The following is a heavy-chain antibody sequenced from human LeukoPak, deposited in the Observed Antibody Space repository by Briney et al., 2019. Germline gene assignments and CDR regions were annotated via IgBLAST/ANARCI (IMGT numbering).Heavy chain of an antibody. CDR3: ANSPTSAFDI. CDR2: ISYDGSNK. Sequence: GRSLRLSCAASGFTFSSYGMHWVRQAPGKGLEWVAVISYDGSNKYYADSVKGRFTISRDNSKNTLYLQMNSLRAEDTAVYCCANSPTSAFDIWGQGTMVTVSS. V-gene: IGHV3-30*18. CDR1: GFTFSSYG. J-gene: IGHJ3*02. D-gene: IGHD5-24*01.